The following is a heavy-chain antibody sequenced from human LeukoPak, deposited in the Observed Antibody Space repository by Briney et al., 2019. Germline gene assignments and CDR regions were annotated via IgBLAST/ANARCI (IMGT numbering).Heavy chain of an antibody. Sequence: PGGSLRLSCAASGFTFSTYWMSWVRQAPGKGLEWVATIRQDGIETHYVDSVRDRFLISRGNSKSSLYLQMSSLREEDTAIYYCARGCGRAHCPYFFDNWGQGTLVPVSA. CDR3: ARGCGRAHCPYFFDN. CDR1: GFTFSTYW. V-gene: IGHV3-7*01. J-gene: IGHJ4*02. CDR2: IRQDGIET. D-gene: IGHD2-21*02.